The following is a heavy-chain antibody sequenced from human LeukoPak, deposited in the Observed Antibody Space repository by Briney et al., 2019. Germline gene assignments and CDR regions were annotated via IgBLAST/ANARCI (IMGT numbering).Heavy chain of an antibody. V-gene: IGHV4-30-2*01. Sequence: SETLSLTCAVSGGSISSGGYSWSWIRQPPGKGLEWIGYIYRSGSTYYNPSLKSRVTISVDRSKNQFSLKLSSVTAADTAVYYCASRQHYYYYGMDVWGQGTTVTVSS. CDR3: ASRQHYYYYGMDV. D-gene: IGHD5-18*01. CDR1: GGSISSGGYS. J-gene: IGHJ6*02. CDR2: IYRSGST.